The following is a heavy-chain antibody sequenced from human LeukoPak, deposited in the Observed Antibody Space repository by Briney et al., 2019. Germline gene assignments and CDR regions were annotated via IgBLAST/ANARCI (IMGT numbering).Heavy chain of an antibody. V-gene: IGHV3-30*03. CDR3: ARERCSGGSCTYDPFDI. Sequence: PGGSLRLSCAASGFTFSSYGMHWVRQAPGKGLEWVAVISYDGSNKYYADSVRGRFTVSRDISKNTQFLQMNSLRFEDTAVYFCARERCSGGSCTYDPFDIWGHGTMVTVST. CDR1: GFTFSSYG. J-gene: IGHJ3*02. D-gene: IGHD2-15*01. CDR2: ISYDGSNK.